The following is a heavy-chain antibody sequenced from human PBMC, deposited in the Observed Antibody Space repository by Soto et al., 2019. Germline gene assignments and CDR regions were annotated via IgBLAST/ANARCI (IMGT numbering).Heavy chain of an antibody. J-gene: IGHJ4*02. V-gene: IGHV3-64D*06. CDR2: ISPNGAAT. CDR3: VKVTEY. CDR1: GFSFSTYD. Sequence: PGRCLRLSWSASGFSFSTYDVHWVRQAPAKGREFVAGISPNGAATYYAGSVKGRSTISRDNSKNTLYLQMSSLTRDDTAVYFWVKVTEYWGLGTLVTVSA.